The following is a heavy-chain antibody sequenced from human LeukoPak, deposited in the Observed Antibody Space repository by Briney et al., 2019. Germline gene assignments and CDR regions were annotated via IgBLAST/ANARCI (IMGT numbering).Heavy chain of an antibody. CDR1: GYNFRTYC. V-gene: IGHV5-51*01. CDR3: ARVPQFNGLFDY. CDR2: LCPGDSDI. J-gene: IGHJ4*02. Sequence: GESLKISCKGSGYNFRTYCIVWVRKMPGRGLEWMGILCPGDSDIRYSPSFQGQVTISANKSSSTAYLQWSSLKASDTAMYYCARVPQFNGLFDYWGQGTLVTVSS. D-gene: IGHD2-8*01.